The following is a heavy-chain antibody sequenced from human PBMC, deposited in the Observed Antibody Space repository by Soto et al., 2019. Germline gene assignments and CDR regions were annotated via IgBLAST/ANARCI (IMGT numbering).Heavy chain of an antibody. CDR1: GGSFSGYY. V-gene: IGHV4-34*01. D-gene: IGHD6-13*01. Sequence: PSETLSLTCAVYGGSFSGYYWSWIRQPPGKGLEWIGEINHSGSTNYNPSLKSRVTISVDTSKNQFSLKLSSVTAADTAVYDCARGRQGYRSSWYRTFMDVWGQGTTVTVSS. J-gene: IGHJ6*02. CDR3: ARGRQGYRSSWYRTFMDV. CDR2: INHSGST.